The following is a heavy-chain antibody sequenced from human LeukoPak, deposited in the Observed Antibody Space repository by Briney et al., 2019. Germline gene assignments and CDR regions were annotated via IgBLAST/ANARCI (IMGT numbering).Heavy chain of an antibody. V-gene: IGHV3-21*01. CDR1: GFTFSTYW. CDR2: ISSSSSYI. CDR3: ARRADYFDY. J-gene: IGHJ4*02. Sequence: GGSLRLSCAASGFTFSTYWMHWVRQAPGKGLEWVSYISSSSSYIYYADSVKGRFTISRDNAKNSLYLQMNSLRAEDTAVYYCARRADYFDYWGQGTLVTVSS.